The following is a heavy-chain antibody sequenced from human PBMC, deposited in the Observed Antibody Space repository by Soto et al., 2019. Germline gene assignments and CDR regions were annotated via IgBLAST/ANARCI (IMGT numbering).Heavy chain of an antibody. CDR3: ARQYGDYVRGAFDI. D-gene: IGHD4-17*01. CDR2: INHSGST. V-gene: IGHV4-34*01. J-gene: IGHJ3*02. Sequence: PSETLSLTCAVYGGSFSGYYWSWIRQPPGKGLEWIGEINHSGSTNYNPSLKSRVTISVDTSKNQFSLKLSSVTAADTAVYYCARQYGDYVRGAFDIWGQGTMVTVSS. CDR1: GGSFSGYY.